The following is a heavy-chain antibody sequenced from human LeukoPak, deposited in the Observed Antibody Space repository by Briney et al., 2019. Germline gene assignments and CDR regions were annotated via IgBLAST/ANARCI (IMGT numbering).Heavy chain of an antibody. CDR2: DSSNGAKT. Sequence: GGSLRLSCAASGFTFSSYAITWVRQAPGKGLEWVSADSSNGAKTYYADSVKGRFTISRDNSKNTLYLQMNSLRAEDTAVYYCAKGHYDFWSGPDAFDIWGQGTMVTVSS. CDR3: AKGHYDFWSGPDAFDI. V-gene: IGHV3-23*01. D-gene: IGHD3-3*01. J-gene: IGHJ3*02. CDR1: GFTFSSYA.